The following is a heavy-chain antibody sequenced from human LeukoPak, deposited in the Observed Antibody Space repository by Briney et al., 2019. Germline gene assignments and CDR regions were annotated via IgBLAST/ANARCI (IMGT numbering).Heavy chain of an antibody. J-gene: IGHJ4*02. CDR1: GFTFSSYW. V-gene: IGHV3-7*03. Sequence: GGSLRLSCAASGFTFSSYWTSWVRQAPGKGLEWVANIKQDGSEKYYVDSVKGRFTISRDNAKNSLYLQMNSLRAEDTAVYYCARDGACSGGSCYSPYFDYWGQGTLVTVSS. D-gene: IGHD2-15*01. CDR2: IKQDGSEK. CDR3: ARDGACSGGSCYSPYFDY.